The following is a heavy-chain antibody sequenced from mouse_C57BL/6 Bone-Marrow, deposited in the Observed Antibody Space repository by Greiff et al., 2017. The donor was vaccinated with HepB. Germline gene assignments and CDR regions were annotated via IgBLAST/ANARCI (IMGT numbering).Heavy chain of an antibody. Sequence: ESGPGLVKPSQSLSLTCSVTGYSITSGYYWNWIRQFPGNKLEWMGYISYDGSNNYNPSLKNRISITRDTSKNQFFLKLNSVTTEDTATYYCALYSNYVKGFAMDYWGQGTSVTVSS. CDR1: GYSITSGYY. CDR2: ISYDGSN. CDR3: ALYSNYVKGFAMDY. D-gene: IGHD2-5*01. V-gene: IGHV3-6*01. J-gene: IGHJ4*01.